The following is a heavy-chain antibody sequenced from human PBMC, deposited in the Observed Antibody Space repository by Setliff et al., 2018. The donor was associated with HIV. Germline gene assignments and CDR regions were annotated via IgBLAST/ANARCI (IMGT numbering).Heavy chain of an antibody. CDR1: GDSIRTGAYY. V-gene: IGHV4-39*07. D-gene: IGHD6-19*01. J-gene: IGHJ4*02. CDR2: VYYDGRT. CDR3: ARGGTVSADFDS. Sequence: PSETLSLTCTGSGDSIRTGAYYWGWIRQPPGKGLAWIGSVYYDGRTFYNPSLKSRLAISVDTSKNQFSLRLNSVTAADTAVYFCARGGTVSADFDSWGQGTLVT.